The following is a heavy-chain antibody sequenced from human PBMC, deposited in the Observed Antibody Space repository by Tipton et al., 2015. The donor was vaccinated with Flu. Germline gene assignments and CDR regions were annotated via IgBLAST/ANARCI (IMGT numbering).Heavy chain of an antibody. D-gene: IGHD5-12*01. CDR3: TAGYGTSDCDF. CDR1: GFTFRNAW. Sequence: SLRLSCAASGFTFRNAWMTWVRQAPGKGLEWVGRVKSRKDGGTTDYAAVVTDRFTISRDDSKDTVTLQMNSLKIEDTAVYYCTAGYGTSDCDFWGQGTLVTVSS. J-gene: IGHJ4*02. V-gene: IGHV3-15*05. CDR2: VKSRKDGGTT.